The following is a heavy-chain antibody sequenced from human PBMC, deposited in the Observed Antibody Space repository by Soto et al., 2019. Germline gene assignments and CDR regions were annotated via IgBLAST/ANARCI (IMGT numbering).Heavy chain of an antibody. Sequence: QITLTESGHTWVKPTQTLTLTCTFSGFSLSSSTVGVAWIRQPPGKALEWLAVLYWDGDKRYSPSLRSSLTITKHTSKNPVVLTLPNVDPVDTATYFCAHLMITYGGVVADDAFDFWGQGKLVTISS. J-gene: IGHJ3*01. CDR3: AHLMITYGGVVADDAFDF. CDR1: GFSLSSSTVG. V-gene: IGHV2-5*02. D-gene: IGHD3-16*02. CDR2: LYWDGDK.